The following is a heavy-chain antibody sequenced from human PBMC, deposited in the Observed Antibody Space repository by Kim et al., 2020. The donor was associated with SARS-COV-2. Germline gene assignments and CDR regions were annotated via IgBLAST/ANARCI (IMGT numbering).Heavy chain of an antibody. J-gene: IGHJ4*02. CDR2: ISSSSSYI. V-gene: IGHV3-21*01. CDR3: PRHARYKHCSNTSCHIHY. Sequence: GGSLRLSCAASGFTFSSYSMNWVRQAPGKGLEWVSSISSSSSYIYYADAVKGRSTISRDNAKNSLYLQINSLRAEDTAVYYCPRHARYKHCSNTSCHIHYWGQGTLVTVSS. CDR1: GFTFSSYS. D-gene: IGHD2-2*02.